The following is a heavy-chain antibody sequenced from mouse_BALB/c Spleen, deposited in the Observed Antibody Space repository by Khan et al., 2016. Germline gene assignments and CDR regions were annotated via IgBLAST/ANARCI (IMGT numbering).Heavy chain of an antibody. J-gene: IGHJ3*01. D-gene: IGHD2-1*01. CDR3: ARRGVYGIFAD. CDR2: INPSTGYT. Sequence: QVQLKQSGAELAKPGASVKMSCKASGYTFINYWMHWVKQRPGQGLEWIGYINPSTGYTEYNQKFKDKATLTADKSSSTAYMQLSSLTSEDSAVYYCARRGVYGIFADWGQGTLVTVSA. CDR1: GYTFINYW. V-gene: IGHV1-7*01.